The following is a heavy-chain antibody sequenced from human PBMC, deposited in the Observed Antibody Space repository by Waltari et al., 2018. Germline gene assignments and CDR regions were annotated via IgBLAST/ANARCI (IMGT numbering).Heavy chain of an antibody. CDR3: ARHVRYSYGTGWFDY. CDR2: IYYSGST. V-gene: IGHV4-39*01. Sequence: QLQLQESGPGLVKPSETLSLTCTVSGGSISSSSYYWGWIRQPPGKGLEWIGSIYYSGSTYYNPSLKSRVTISVDTSKNQFSLKLSSVTAADTAVYYCARHVRYSYGTGWFDYWGQGTLVTVSS. D-gene: IGHD5-18*01. J-gene: IGHJ4*02. CDR1: GGSISSSSYY.